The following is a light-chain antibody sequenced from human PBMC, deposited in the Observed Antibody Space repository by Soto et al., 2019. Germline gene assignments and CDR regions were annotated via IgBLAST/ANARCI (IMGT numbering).Light chain of an antibody. CDR3: QAWDSSTVNCV. CDR1: KLGDKY. V-gene: IGLV3-1*01. CDR2: QDS. Sequence: SYELTQPPSVSVSPGQTASITCSGDKLGDKYACWYQQKPGQSPVLVIYQDSKRPSGIPERFSGSNSGNTATLTISGTQAMDEADYYCQAWDSSTVNCVFGTGTKLTVL. J-gene: IGLJ1*01.